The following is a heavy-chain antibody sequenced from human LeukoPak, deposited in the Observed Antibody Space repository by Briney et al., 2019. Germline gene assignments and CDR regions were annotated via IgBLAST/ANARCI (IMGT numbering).Heavy chain of an antibody. CDR3: ARGHSGYDY. CDR1: GITFSSYW. CDR2: IKQDGSEK. V-gene: IGHV3-7*01. Sequence: GGSLRLSCAAAGITFSSYWMSWVRQAAGKGLEWVANIKQDGSEKYYVDSVKGRFTISRDNAKNSLYLQMNSLRAEDTAVYYCARGHSGYDYWGQGTLVTVSS. J-gene: IGHJ4*02. D-gene: IGHD5-12*01.